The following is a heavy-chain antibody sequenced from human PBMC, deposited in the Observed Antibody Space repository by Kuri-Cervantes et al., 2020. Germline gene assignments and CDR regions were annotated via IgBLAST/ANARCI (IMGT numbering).Heavy chain of an antibody. J-gene: IGHJ4*02. CDR2: IYYSGST. V-gene: IGHV4-59*01. CDR1: GGSISSYY. D-gene: IGHD2-15*01. CDR3: AYYHCSGGSCYFDY. Sequence: SETLSLTCTVSGGSISSYYWSWVRQPPGKGLEWIGYIYYSGSTNYNPSLKSRVTISVDTSKNQSSLKLSSVTAADTAVYYCAYYHCSGGSCYFDYWGQGTLVTVSS.